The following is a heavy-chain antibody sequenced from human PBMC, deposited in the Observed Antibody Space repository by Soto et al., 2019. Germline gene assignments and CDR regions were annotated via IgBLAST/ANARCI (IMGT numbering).Heavy chain of an antibody. CDR1: GYTFTRYG. CDR2: ISAYNGKT. CDR3: ARDVVVVPAAIEPDYRYCAMDV. J-gene: IGHJ6*02. V-gene: IGHV1-18*01. D-gene: IGHD2-2*02. Sequence: GASVKVSCKASGYTFTRYGISWVRQAPGQGLEWMGWISAYNGKTNYEQKLQGRVTMTTGTSTSTAYMELRSLRSDDTALYYCARDVVVVPAAIEPDYRYCAMDVWGQGTTVTVSS.